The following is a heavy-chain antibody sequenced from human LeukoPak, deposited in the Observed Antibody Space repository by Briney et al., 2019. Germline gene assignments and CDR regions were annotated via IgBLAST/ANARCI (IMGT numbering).Heavy chain of an antibody. Sequence: PGGSLRLSCVASGVAFSSYEMSWVRQAPGKGLEWVSFMSGDGRAIHYADSVRGRFTISADNARNSVFLQMNSLRAEDTAVYYCATSLSGWFGPSAYFCGQGTLVTVSS. CDR1: GVAFSSYE. CDR2: MSGDGRAI. D-gene: IGHD6-19*01. V-gene: IGHV3-48*03. CDR3: ATSLSGWFGPSAYF. J-gene: IGHJ4*02.